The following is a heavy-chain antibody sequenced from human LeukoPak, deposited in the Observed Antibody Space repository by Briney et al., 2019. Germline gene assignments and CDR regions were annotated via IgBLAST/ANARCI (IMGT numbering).Heavy chain of an antibody. V-gene: IGHV1-18*01. CDR2: ISAYSGNT. CDR1: GYTFTSYG. Sequence: ASVKVSCKASGYTFTSYGISWVRKAPGQGLEWISWISAYSGNTEYAENIQGRVTMTTDTSASTAYMELRSLRSDDTAVYYCARDAVSTVTAEGIDYWGQGTLVTVSS. D-gene: IGHD2-21*02. J-gene: IGHJ4*02. CDR3: ARDAVSTVTAEGIDY.